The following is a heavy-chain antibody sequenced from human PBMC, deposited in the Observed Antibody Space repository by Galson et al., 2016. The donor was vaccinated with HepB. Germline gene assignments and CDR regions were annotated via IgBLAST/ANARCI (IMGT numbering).Heavy chain of an antibody. CDR2: IGGIDSNT. J-gene: IGHJ1*01. CDR1: GFTFSIYA. CDR3: AQRPGVAAAGTRYFQH. V-gene: IGHV3-23*01. D-gene: IGHD6-13*01. Sequence: SLRLSCAASGFTFSIYAMSWVRQAPGKGLEWVSTIGGIDSNTYYADSVKGRFTISRDNSKNTLFLQMNSLRAEDTAIYYCAQRPGVAAAGTRYFQHWGQGTLVTVSS.